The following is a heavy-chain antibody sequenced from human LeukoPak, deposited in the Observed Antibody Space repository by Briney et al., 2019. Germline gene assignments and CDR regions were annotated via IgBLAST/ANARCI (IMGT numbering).Heavy chain of an antibody. CDR3: ARHAKAYGSSCDY. V-gene: IGHV5-10-1*01. CDR1: GFRFTTYW. J-gene: IGHJ4*02. D-gene: IGHD6-13*01. Sequence: GESLGISFKGSGFRFTTYWISWVRPMPGKGLEWMGRIDPSDSYTNYSPSFQGHVTISADKSFSTAYLQWTSLKASDTAMYYCARHAKAYGSSCDYWGQGTLVTVSS. CDR2: IDPSDSYT.